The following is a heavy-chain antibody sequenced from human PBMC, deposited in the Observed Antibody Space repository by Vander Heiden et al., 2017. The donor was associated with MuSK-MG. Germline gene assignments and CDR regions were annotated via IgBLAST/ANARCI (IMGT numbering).Heavy chain of an antibody. J-gene: IGHJ4*02. CDR1: GFTFSSYW. CDR2: IKQDGSEK. Sequence: EVQLVESGGGLVQPGGSLRLSCAASGFTFSSYWMGWVRQAPGKGLEGVANIKQDGSEKYYVDSVKGRFTISRDNAKNSLYLQMNSLRAEDTAVYYCAREGYSYGFGYWGQGTLVTVSS. V-gene: IGHV3-7*01. D-gene: IGHD5-18*01. CDR3: AREGYSYGFGY.